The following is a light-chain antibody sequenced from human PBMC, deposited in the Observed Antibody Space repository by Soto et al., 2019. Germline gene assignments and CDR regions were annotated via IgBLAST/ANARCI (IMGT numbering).Light chain of an antibody. Sequence: EIVLTQSPATLSVSPGERATLSCGASQSVGSNLAWYQQKPGQAPMLLIYRASTRAAGIPARFSGSGSGKEFTLTISSLQYEDVAVYYCQQHDNWPLTFGGGTKVEV. V-gene: IGKV3-15*01. CDR3: QQHDNWPLT. J-gene: IGKJ4*01. CDR2: RAS. CDR1: QSVGSN.